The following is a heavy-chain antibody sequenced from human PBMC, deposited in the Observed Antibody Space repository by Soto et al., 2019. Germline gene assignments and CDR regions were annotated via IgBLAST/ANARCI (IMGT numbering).Heavy chain of an antibody. CDR1: GFTFSSYS. V-gene: IGHV3-48*01. Sequence: PGGSLRLSCAASGFTFSSYSMNWVRQAPGKGLEWVSYISSSSSTIYYADSVKGRFTISRDNAKNSLYLQMNSLRAEDTAVYYCASGIVGATTYGMDVWGQGTTVTVSS. CDR3: ASGIVGATTYGMDV. J-gene: IGHJ6*02. D-gene: IGHD1-26*01. CDR2: ISSSSSTI.